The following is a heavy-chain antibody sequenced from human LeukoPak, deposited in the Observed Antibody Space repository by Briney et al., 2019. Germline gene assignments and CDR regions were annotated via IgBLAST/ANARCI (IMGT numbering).Heavy chain of an antibody. CDR1: GFTFSSYW. D-gene: IGHD6-13*01. V-gene: IGHV3-30*18. Sequence: GGSLRLSCAASGFTFSSYWMHWVRQAPGKGLEWVAVISYGGSNKYYADSVKGRFTISRDNSKNTLYLQMNSLRAEDTAVYYCAKLSSIAAAAVDAFDIWGQGTMVTVSS. CDR3: AKLSSIAAAAVDAFDI. CDR2: ISYGGSNK. J-gene: IGHJ3*02.